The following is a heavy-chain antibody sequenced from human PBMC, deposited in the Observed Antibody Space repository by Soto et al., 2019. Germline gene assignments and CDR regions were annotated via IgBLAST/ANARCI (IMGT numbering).Heavy chain of an antibody. Sequence: ASVKVSCKASGYTFTGYYMHWVRQAPGQGLEWMGWINPNSGSTNYAQKFQGWVTMTRDTSISTAYMELSRLRSDDTAVYYCARDSYSSSSLDYYYGMDVWGQGTTVTVSS. V-gene: IGHV1-2*04. CDR3: ARDSYSSSSLDYYYGMDV. CDR2: INPNSGST. J-gene: IGHJ6*02. CDR1: GYTFTGYY. D-gene: IGHD6-6*01.